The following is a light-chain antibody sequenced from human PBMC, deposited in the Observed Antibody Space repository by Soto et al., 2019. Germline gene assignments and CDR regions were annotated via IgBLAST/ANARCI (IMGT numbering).Light chain of an antibody. CDR2: GAS. CDR1: QSVSSN. J-gene: IGKJ5*01. CDR3: QQYNNWIT. Sequence: EIVLTQSPATLSVSPGERSTVSFRASQSVSSNLAWYQQKPGQAPRLLIYGASTRATGIPARFSGSGSGTEFTLTISSLQSEDFAVYYCQQYNNWITFGQGTRLEIK. V-gene: IGKV3-15*01.